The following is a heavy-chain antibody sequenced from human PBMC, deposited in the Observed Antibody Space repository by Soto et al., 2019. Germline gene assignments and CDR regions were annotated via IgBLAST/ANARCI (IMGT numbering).Heavy chain of an antibody. CDR1: GFTFSSYA. J-gene: IGHJ4*02. D-gene: IGHD6-13*01. CDR3: AKGAAAGSLSNYFDY. V-gene: IGHV3-23*01. CDR2: ISGSGGST. Sequence: GGSLRRSCAASGFTFSSYAMSWVRQAPGKGLEWVSAISGSGGSTYYADSVKGRFTISRDNSKNTLYLQMNSLRAEDTAVYYCAKGAAAGSLSNYFDYWGQGTLVTVSS.